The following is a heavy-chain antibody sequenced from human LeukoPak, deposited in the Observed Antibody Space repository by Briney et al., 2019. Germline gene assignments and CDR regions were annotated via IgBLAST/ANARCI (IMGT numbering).Heavy chain of an antibody. J-gene: IGHJ6*03. V-gene: IGHV3-33*01. CDR3: ARRPIDDYYYSYMDV. CDR1: GFIFSSYG. D-gene: IGHD3-16*02. CDR2: IGKDGSNK. Sequence: GGSLRLSCGAAGFIFSSYGMHWVRQALGKGLEWVGVIGKDGSNKYYVDSVKGRFTISRDNTQKTMYLQMNSLRAEDTAVYYCARRPIDDYYYSYMDVWGKGTTVTVSS.